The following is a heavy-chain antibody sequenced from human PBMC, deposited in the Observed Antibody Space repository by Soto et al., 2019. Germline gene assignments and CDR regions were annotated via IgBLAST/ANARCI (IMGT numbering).Heavy chain of an antibody. CDR1: GDSVNSNNVY. CDR3: ARGGGSGYVHDFDY. Sequence: SETLSLTCTVSGDSVNSNNVYWGWVRQPPGRRLEFIGNVYYSGITYYNPAFESRVTMTRDTSTSTVYMELSSLRSEDTAVYYCARGGGSGYVHDFDYWGQGTLVTVSS. CDR2: VYYSGIT. D-gene: IGHD5-12*01. J-gene: IGHJ4*02. V-gene: IGHV4-39*07.